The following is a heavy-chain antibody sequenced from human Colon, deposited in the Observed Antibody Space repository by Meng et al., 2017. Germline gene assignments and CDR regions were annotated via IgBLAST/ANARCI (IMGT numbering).Heavy chain of an antibody. CDR1: GFTFSSYA. CDR3: AKITQGWEQWQVHGYFDF. Sequence: GGSLRLSCAASGFTFSSYAMSWVRQAPGKGLEWVSGLSVSGTSTYYADSVKGRFTISRDNTKNTLYLQMNSLRAEDTAVYYCAKITQGWEQWQVHGYFDFWGQGTQVTVSS. D-gene: IGHD6-19*01. CDR2: LSVSGTST. V-gene: IGHV3-23*01. J-gene: IGHJ4*02.